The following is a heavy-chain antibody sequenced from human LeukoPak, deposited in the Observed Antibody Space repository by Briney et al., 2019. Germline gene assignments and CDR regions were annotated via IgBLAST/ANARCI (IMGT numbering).Heavy chain of an antibody. Sequence: SETLSLTCTLFGGSISSCYWSWIRQPAGKGLEWVGRLHISGSTNYNPSLKSRATMSVDTSKNQFSLKLRSVTAADTALYFCARGRLADYGDYEGFEYWGQGTLVTVSS. CDR1: GGSISSCY. D-gene: IGHD4-17*01. J-gene: IGHJ4*02. V-gene: IGHV4-4*07. CDR3: ARGRLADYGDYEGFEY. CDR2: LHISGST.